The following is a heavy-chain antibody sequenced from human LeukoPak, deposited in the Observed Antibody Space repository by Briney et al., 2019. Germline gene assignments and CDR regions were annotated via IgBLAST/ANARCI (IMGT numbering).Heavy chain of an antibody. V-gene: IGHV3-23*01. J-gene: IGHJ4*02. Sequence: GGSLRLSCAASGFIFSSYAMSWVRQAPRQGLEWVSAISETGDGTFYSDSAKGRFTITRGNSKNTLYLQMNSLRADDTAVYYCVKGGYTYAYGYGGQGNLATVSS. CDR2: ISETGDGT. CDR1: GFIFSSYA. D-gene: IGHD5-18*01. CDR3: VKGGYTYAYGY.